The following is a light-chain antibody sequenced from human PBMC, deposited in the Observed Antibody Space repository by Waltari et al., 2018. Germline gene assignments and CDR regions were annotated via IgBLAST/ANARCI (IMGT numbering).Light chain of an antibody. CDR2: SLS. CDR1: KSNLGADFD. CDR3: QSYDTTLSAVV. Sequence: QSVLTPPPSVSGAPGQSVTISCSGPKSNLGADFDVPWYQQVPGTAPKLRLPSLSNRPSGVSDRFSGFKAGASASLVITGLQAEDEAMYYCQSYDTTLSAVVFGGGTRLTV. V-gene: IGLV1-40*01. J-gene: IGLJ2*01.